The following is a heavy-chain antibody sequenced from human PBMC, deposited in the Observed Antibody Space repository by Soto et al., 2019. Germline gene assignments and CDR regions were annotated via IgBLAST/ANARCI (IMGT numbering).Heavy chain of an antibody. Sequence: EVQLVESGGGLVQPGGSLRLSCAASGFTFSSYAMHWVRQAPGKGLEYVSAISSNGGSTYYANSVKGRFTISRDNSKNTLYLQMGSLSAEDMAVYYCARDPTTVTPGWYYFDYWGQGTLVTVSS. CDR2: ISSNGGST. J-gene: IGHJ4*02. CDR1: GFTFSSYA. V-gene: IGHV3-64*01. D-gene: IGHD4-17*01. CDR3: ARDPTTVTPGWYYFDY.